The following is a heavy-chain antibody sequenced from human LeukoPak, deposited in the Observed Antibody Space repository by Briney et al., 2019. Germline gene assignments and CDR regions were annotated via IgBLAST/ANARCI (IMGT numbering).Heavy chain of an antibody. CDR1: GFTFSSYW. Sequence: GGSLRLSCAASGFTFSSYWMHWVRQAPGKGLVWVSRINSDGSSTSYADSVKGRSTISRDNAKNTLYLQTNSLRAEDTAVYYCAIEVAGLDYWGQGTLVTVSS. CDR3: AIEVAGLDY. J-gene: IGHJ4*02. V-gene: IGHV3-74*01. CDR2: INSDGSST. D-gene: IGHD6-19*01.